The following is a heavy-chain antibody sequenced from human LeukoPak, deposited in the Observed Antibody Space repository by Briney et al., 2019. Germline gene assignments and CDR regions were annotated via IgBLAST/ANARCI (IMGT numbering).Heavy chain of an antibody. CDR2: ISGSGGST. CDR3: ANDYYDSSGYSTSWGDYYYGMDV. Sequence: GGSLRLSYAASGFTFSSYAMSWVRQAPGKGLEWVSAISGSGGSTYYADSVKGRFTISRDNSKNTLYLQMNSLRAEDTAVYYCANDYYDSSGYSTSWGDYYYGMDVWGQGTTVTVSS. D-gene: IGHD3-22*01. V-gene: IGHV3-23*01. CDR1: GFTFSSYA. J-gene: IGHJ6*02.